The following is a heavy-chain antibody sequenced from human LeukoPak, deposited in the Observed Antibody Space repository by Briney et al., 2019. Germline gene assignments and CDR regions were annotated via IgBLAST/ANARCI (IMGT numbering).Heavy chain of an antibody. CDR2: IYPGDSGT. CDR3: ARGPSGSYYAYYFDY. D-gene: IGHD1-26*01. CDR1: GYNFTNYW. Sequence: GESLKISCKGSGYNFTNYWIGWVRQMPGKRLEWMGIIYPGDSGTRYSPSFQGQVTISADKSISTAYLQWSSLKASDTAMYYCARGPSGSYYAYYFDYWGQGTLVTVSS. V-gene: IGHV5-51*01. J-gene: IGHJ4*02.